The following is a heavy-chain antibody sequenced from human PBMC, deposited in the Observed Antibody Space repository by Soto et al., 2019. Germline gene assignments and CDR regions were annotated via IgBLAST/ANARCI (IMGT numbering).Heavy chain of an antibody. V-gene: IGHV3-48*01. J-gene: IGHJ4*02. CDR3: VRGNYEKSIDY. D-gene: IGHD3-22*01. CDR2: ISASTSSI. Sequence: EVQLVESGGGLVQPGGSLRLSYAASGFTFSSYSMNWVRQAPGKGLDWISYISASTSSIYYADSVQGRFTISRDNAKNSLYLQMNSLRAEDSAIYYCVRGNYEKSIDYWGQGTLVTVSS. CDR1: GFTFSSYS.